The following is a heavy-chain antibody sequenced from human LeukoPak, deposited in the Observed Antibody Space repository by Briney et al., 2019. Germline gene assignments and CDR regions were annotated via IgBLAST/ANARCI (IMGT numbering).Heavy chain of an antibody. CDR3: ARGGDWFDP. J-gene: IGHJ5*02. Sequence: PGGSLRLSCAASGFTFSSNSMNWVRQAPGKGLEWVSSISSSSSYIYYADSLKGRFTISRDNAKNSLYLQMNSLRAEDTAVYYCARGGDWFDPWGQGTLVTVSS. D-gene: IGHD3-16*01. V-gene: IGHV3-21*04. CDR1: GFTFSSNS. CDR2: ISSSSSYI.